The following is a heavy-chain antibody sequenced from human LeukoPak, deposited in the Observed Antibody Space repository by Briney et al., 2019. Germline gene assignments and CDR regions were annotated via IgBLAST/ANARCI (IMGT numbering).Heavy chain of an antibody. J-gene: IGHJ6*02. CDR2: MNPKRGGT. CDR1: AYTFTGSY. D-gene: IGHD3-10*01. Sequence: AGSVTVSCKASAYTFTGSYIHWVRQAPGKGVEGMGWMNPKRGGTHYAQKFQGRVTMPWDTSINPAYMELSRLRPDDTAVYYSVRTPAGTKVRGRLYFYGMDVWGQGTTVTVSS. V-gene: IGHV1-2*02. CDR3: VRTPAGTKVRGRLYFYGMDV.